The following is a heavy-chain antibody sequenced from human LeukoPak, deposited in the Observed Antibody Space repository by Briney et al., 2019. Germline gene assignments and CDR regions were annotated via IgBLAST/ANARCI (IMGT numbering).Heavy chain of an antibody. D-gene: IGHD6-6*01. CDR1: GFTFRIYV. CDR2: ISGSGGST. J-gene: IGHJ5*02. CDR3: AKDGYDSSSPNWFDR. V-gene: IGHV3-23*01. Sequence: GGSLRLSCAASGFTFRIYVMSWVRQAPGKGLEWVSTISGSGGSTYYADSVKGRFTIFRDNSKNTLYLQMDSLRAEDTAIYYCAKDGYDSSSPNWFDRWGQGTLVTVSS.